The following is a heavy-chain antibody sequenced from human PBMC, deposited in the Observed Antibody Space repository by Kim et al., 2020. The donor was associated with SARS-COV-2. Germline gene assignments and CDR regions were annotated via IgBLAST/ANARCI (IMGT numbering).Heavy chain of an antibody. CDR3: ARGNDFWSGYWAGGSMGANYGMDV. Sequence: ASVKVSCKASGYTFTGYYMHWVRQAPGQGLEWMGRINPNSGGTNYAQKFQGRVTMTRDTSISTAYMELSRLRSDDTAVYYCARGNDFWSGYWAGGSMGANYGMDVWGQGTTVTVSS. D-gene: IGHD3-3*01. CDR1: GYTFTGYY. J-gene: IGHJ6*02. V-gene: IGHV1-2*06. CDR2: INPNSGGT.